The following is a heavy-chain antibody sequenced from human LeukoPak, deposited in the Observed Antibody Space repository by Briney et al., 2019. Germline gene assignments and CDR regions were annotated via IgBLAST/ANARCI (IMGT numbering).Heavy chain of an antibody. J-gene: IGHJ5*02. D-gene: IGHD3-22*01. CDR1: GFTFSSYA. CDR2: ISGSGGST. Sequence: PGGSLRLSCAASGFTFSSYAMSWVRQAPGKGLEWVSAISGSGGSTYYADSVKGRFTISRDNSKNTLYLQMNSLRAEDTAVYYCARDDALDYYDSSGYYPWGQGTLVTVSS. V-gene: IGHV3-23*01. CDR3: ARDDALDYYDSSGYYP.